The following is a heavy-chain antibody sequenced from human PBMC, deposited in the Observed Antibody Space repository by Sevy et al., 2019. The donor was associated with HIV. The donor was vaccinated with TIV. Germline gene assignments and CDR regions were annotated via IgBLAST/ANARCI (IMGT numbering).Heavy chain of an antibody. Sequence: SETLSLTCTVSGGSVSSGSYYWSWIRQPPGKGLEWIGYIYYSGSTNYNPSLKSRVTISVDTSKNQFSLKLSSVTAADTAVYYCARDVSYDSSGYYYAPYGMDVWGQRTTVTVSS. V-gene: IGHV4-61*01. D-gene: IGHD3-22*01. J-gene: IGHJ6*02. CDR2: IYYSGST. CDR1: GGSVSSGSYY. CDR3: ARDVSYDSSGYYYAPYGMDV.